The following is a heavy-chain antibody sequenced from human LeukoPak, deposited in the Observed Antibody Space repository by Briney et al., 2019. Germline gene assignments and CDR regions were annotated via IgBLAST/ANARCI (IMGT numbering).Heavy chain of an antibody. V-gene: IGHV3-7*01. D-gene: IGHD3-22*01. Sequence: GGSLRLSCAASGFTFSSYWMSWVRQAPGKGLEWVANIKQDGSEKYYVDSVKGRFTISRDNAKNSLYLQMNSLRAEDTAVYYCARDTYHDISGYFAYWGQETLVTVS. CDR2: IKQDGSEK. CDR1: GFTFSSYW. J-gene: IGHJ4*02. CDR3: ARDTYHDISGYFAY.